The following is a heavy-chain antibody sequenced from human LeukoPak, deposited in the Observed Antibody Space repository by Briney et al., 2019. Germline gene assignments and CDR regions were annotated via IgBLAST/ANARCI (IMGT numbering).Heavy chain of an antibody. V-gene: IGHV2-5*01. CDR1: GFSVSTSGVG. J-gene: IGHJ3*02. D-gene: IGHD2-15*01. Sequence: SGPTLVNPTQTLTLTCTFSGFSVSTSGVGMGWIRQPPGKALEWLALIYWNDDKRYSPSLKSRITITKDTSKSQVVLTMTNMDPVDTATYYCVHRGYCSGGRCYNSGAFDIWGQGTMVTVSS. CDR2: IYWNDDK. CDR3: VHRGYCSGGRCYNSGAFDI.